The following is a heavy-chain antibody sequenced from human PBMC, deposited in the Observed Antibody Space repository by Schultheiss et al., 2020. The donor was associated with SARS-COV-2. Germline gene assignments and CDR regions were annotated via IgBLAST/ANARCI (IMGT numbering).Heavy chain of an antibody. J-gene: IGHJ6*02. V-gene: IGHV3-13*01. Sequence: GGSLRLSCAASGFTFSSYDMHWVRQATGKGLEWVSAIGTAGDTYYPGSVKGRFTISRENAKNSLYLQMNSLRAGDTAVYYCARASPLTIFGVDYYYGMDVWGQGTTVTVSS. CDR1: GFTFSSYD. CDR3: ARASPLTIFGVDYYYGMDV. CDR2: IGTAGDT. D-gene: IGHD3-3*01.